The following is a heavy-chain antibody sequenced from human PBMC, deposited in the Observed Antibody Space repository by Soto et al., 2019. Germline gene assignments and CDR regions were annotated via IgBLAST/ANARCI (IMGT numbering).Heavy chain of an antibody. Sequence: SETLSRTCTVSGGSVSSGGYHCSWIRQPPGKGLELIGSVYYSVSTIYNPSLKSRVTISIDTSKNQFSLKQSSVTAADTAVYYCARSRSRPHYWGKGEPVTVS. J-gene: IGHJ4*02. CDR3: ARSRSRPHY. CDR2: VYYSVST. D-gene: IGHD3-16*02. CDR1: GGSVSSGGYH. V-gene: IGHV4-61*08.